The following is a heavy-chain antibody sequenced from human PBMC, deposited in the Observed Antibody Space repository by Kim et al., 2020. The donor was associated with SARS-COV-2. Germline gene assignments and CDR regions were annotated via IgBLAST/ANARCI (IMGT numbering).Heavy chain of an antibody. CDR3: ARCFHYGMDV. J-gene: IGHJ6*02. CDR1: GFSLSRFW. Sequence: GGSLRLSCAASGFSLSRFWMSWVRQAPGKGLEWVANIDLQGSEKYYVDSVRGRFTISRANAENSLDLQMNSLRPEDTAVYYCARCFHYGMDVWGQGTTVT. CDR2: IDLQGSEK. V-gene: IGHV3-7*01.